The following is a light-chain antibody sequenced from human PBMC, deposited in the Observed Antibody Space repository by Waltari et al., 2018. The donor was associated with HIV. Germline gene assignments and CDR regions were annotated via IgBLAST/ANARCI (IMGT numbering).Light chain of an antibody. CDR1: SGDVGYYNY. V-gene: IGLV2-23*02. CDR2: DVN. J-gene: IGLJ2*01. Sequence: QSALTQPASVSGFPGQSITISCTGTSGDVGYYNYVSWYQQHPGKAPKLIIFDVNKRASGISDRFSGYKSGNTASLTISELQAEDGADYYCCAYVGSSSLTFGGGT. CDR3: CAYVGSSSLT.